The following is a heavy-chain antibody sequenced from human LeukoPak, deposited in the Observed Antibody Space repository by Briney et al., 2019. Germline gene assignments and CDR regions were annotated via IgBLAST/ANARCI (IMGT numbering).Heavy chain of an antibody. D-gene: IGHD2-15*01. CDR1: GGSISGYY. CDR2: IYNSGST. V-gene: IGHV4-59*01. Sequence: PSETLSLTCTVSGGSISGYYWSWIRQPPGKGLEWIGYIYNSGSTNQNPSLRSRVTISVDTSKEQFSLKLSSVTAADTAVYYCARDERYCSGGSCYPGAFDIWGQGTMVTVSS. J-gene: IGHJ3*02. CDR3: ARDERYCSGGSCYPGAFDI.